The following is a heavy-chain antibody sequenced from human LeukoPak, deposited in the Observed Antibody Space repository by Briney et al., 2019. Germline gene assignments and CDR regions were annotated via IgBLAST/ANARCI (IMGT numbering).Heavy chain of an antibody. CDR2: ISGSGGST. CDR3: TRDQANYYGSGSYPYS. V-gene: IGHV3-23*01. J-gene: IGHJ4*02. CDR1: GFTFSSYG. D-gene: IGHD3-10*01. Sequence: GGSLRLSCAASGFTFSSYGMSWVRQAPGKGLEWVSAISGSGGSTYYADSVKGRFTISRDNSKNTLYLQMNSLRAEDTAVYYCTRDQANYYGSGSYPYSWGQGTLVTVSS.